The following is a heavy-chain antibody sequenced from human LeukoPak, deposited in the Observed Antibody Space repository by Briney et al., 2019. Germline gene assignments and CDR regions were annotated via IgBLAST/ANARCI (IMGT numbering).Heavy chain of an antibody. J-gene: IGHJ4*02. V-gene: IGHV4-34*01. CDR3: ARGRLDFWSGYYYSDY. Sequence: PSETLSLTCAVYGGSFSGYYWSWIRQPPGKGLEWIGEINHSGSTNYNPSLKSRVTISVDTSKNQFSLKLSSVTAADTAVYYCARGRLDFWSGYYYSDYWGQGTLVTVSS. D-gene: IGHD3-3*01. CDR2: INHSGST. CDR1: GGSFSGYY.